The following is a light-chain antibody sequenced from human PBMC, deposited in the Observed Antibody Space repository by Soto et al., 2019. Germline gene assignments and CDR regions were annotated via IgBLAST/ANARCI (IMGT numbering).Light chain of an antibody. CDR3: QQSLSGART. CDR1: QNIGRY. Sequence: DIPMTQSRSSLPASLGDRLTVTCRASQNIGRYLNWYQQKTGKAPKLLLYDVSTLQTGVPSRFSGAGSGTDFSLTISGLQPEYFQTYHCQQSLSGARTFGEGTKLEI. CDR2: DVS. J-gene: IGKJ2*01. V-gene: IGKV1-39*01.